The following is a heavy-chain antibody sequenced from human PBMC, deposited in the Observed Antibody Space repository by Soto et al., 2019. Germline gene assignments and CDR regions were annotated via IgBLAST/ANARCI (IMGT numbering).Heavy chain of an antibody. CDR3: AKGAIFGGTDYYYYMDV. Sequence: QVQLVESGGGVVQPGRSLRLPCAASGFTFSSYGMHWVRQAPGKGLEWVAVISYDGSNKYYADSVKGRFTISRDNSKNTLYLQMNSLRAEDTAVYYCAKGAIFGGTDYYYYMDVWGKGTTVTVSS. CDR1: GFTFSSYG. J-gene: IGHJ6*03. CDR2: ISYDGSNK. D-gene: IGHD3-3*01. V-gene: IGHV3-30*18.